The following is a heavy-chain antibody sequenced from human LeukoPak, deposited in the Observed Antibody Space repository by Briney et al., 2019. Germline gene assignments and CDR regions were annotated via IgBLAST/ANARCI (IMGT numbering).Heavy chain of an antibody. CDR2: IKQDGSEK. D-gene: IGHD3-22*01. CDR1: GFTFSSYW. V-gene: IGHV3-7*01. CDR3: ARGGGRVSVYDSSGYYGY. Sequence: PGGSLRLSCAASGFTFSSYWMSWVRQAPGKGLEWVANIKQDGSEKYYEDSVKGRFTISRDNAKNSLYLQMNSLRAEDTAVYYCARGGGRVSVYDSSGYYGYWGQGTLVTVSS. J-gene: IGHJ4*02.